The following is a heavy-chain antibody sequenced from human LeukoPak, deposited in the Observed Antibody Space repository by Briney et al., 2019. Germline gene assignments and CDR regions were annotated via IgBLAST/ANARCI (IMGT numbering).Heavy chain of an antibody. Sequence: PSGTLSLTCAVSGASISSSHWWSWVRQPPGKGLEWIGENHHSGSTNYNPSLKSRVTILVDKSKNQFSLKLSSVTAADTAVYYCARLSLKVLEWSPTKGKETHYFDYWGQGALVTVSS. CDR2: NHHSGST. D-gene: IGHD3-3*01. CDR3: ARLSLKVLEWSPTKGKETHYFDY. V-gene: IGHV4-4*02. J-gene: IGHJ4*02. CDR1: GASISSSHW.